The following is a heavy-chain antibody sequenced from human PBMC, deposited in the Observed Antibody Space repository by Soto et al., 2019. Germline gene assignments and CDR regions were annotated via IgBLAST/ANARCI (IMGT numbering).Heavy chain of an antibody. V-gene: IGHV3-23*01. D-gene: IGHD1-26*01. J-gene: IGHJ4*01. Sequence: GGSLRLSCAASGFTFSSYAMSWVRQAPGKGLEWVSAISDTGENTFYADSVKGRFTITRDNSKNTLFLQMNSLRAEDTAVYYCAKDRGGSYYSFDYWGRGTLVTVSS. CDR1: GFTFSSYA. CDR2: ISDTGENT. CDR3: AKDRGGSYYSFDY.